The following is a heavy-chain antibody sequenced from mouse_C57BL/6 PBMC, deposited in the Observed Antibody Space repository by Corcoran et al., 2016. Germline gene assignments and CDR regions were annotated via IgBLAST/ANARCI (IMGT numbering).Heavy chain of an antibody. CDR3: ARGGYDGCSYDWYFDV. CDR2: ISYDGSN. D-gene: IGHD1-1*01. CDR1: GYSITSGYY. V-gene: IGHV3-6*01. J-gene: IGHJ1*01. Sequence: DVQPQESAPGLVKPSQSLSLTCSVTGYSITSGYYWNWIRQLPGNKLEWMGYISYDGSNNYNPTLKNRISITRDTSKNQLFLELNSVTTEDTATYDCARGGYDGCSYDWYFDVWGAGTSVTVSS.